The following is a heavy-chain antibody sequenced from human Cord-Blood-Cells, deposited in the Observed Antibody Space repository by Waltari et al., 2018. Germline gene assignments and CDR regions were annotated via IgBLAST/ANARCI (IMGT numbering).Heavy chain of an antibody. CDR3: ARDNWGSGRAFDI. Sequence: QVQLVESGGGVVKPGRSLRLSCAASGFTFSRYPMHWVRQAPGKGLEWVAVISYDGSNKYYADSVKGRFTISRDNSKNTLYLQMNSLRAEDTAVYYCARDNWGSGRAFDIWGQGTMVTVSS. D-gene: IGHD7-27*01. V-gene: IGHV3-30-3*01. CDR1: GFTFSRYP. CDR2: ISYDGSNK. J-gene: IGHJ3*02.